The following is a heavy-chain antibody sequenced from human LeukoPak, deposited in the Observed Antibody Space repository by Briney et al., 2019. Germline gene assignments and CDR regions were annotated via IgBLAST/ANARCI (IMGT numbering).Heavy chain of an antibody. Sequence: AGVTVTCKASGYSFTSYGFSWVRQPPGPGHGGMGWISAYNGNTNYAQKLQGRVTMTTDTSTSTAYMELRSLRADDTAVYYCARDLHNSVVVRAAIAGAFDIWGQGTMVTVSS. D-gene: IGHD2-2*01. J-gene: IGHJ3*02. CDR2: ISAYNGNT. V-gene: IGHV1-18*01. CDR3: ARDLHNSVVVRAAIAGAFDI. CDR1: GYSFTSYG.